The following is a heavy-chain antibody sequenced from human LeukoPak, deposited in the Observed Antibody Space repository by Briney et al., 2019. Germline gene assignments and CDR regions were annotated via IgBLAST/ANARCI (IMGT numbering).Heavy chain of an antibody. V-gene: IGHV3-7*04. CDR3: ARVLWFGGIYYFDY. D-gene: IGHD3-10*01. J-gene: IGHJ4*02. CDR1: GFSFRSFW. Sequence: GSLRLSCAASGFSFRSFWMSWVRQAPGKGLEWVASIKEDGSDKYYVESVKGRFTISRENARNSLYLQMNSLRAEDTAVYYCARVLWFGGIYYFDYWGQGTLVTVSS. CDR2: IKEDGSDK.